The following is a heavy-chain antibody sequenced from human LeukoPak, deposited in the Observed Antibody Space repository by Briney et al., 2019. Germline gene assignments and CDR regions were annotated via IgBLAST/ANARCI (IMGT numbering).Heavy chain of an antibody. Sequence: PSETLSLTCTVSGGSISSDSYYWSWIRQPAGKGLEWIGRIKTCGSTNYSPSLKSRVTISVDTSKNQFSLKLSSVTAADTAVYYCARGKVVAGTPGQNSWDYWGQGTLVTVSS. CDR1: GGSISSDSYY. CDR2: IKTCGST. J-gene: IGHJ4*02. CDR3: ARGKVVAGTPGQNSWDY. D-gene: IGHD6-19*01. V-gene: IGHV4-61*02.